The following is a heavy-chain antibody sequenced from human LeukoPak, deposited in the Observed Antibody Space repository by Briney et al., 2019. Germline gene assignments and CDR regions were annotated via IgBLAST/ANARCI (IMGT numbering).Heavy chain of an antibody. Sequence: SETLSLTCTASGGSVSSGSYYWSWIRQPPGKGLEWIGYIYYSGSTNYNPSLKSRVTISVDTSKNQFSLKLSSVTAADTAVYYCARAALLWFGESDYWGQGTLVTVSS. CDR2: IYYSGST. CDR3: ARAALLWFGESDY. CDR1: GGSVSSGSYY. D-gene: IGHD3-10*01. V-gene: IGHV4-61*01. J-gene: IGHJ4*02.